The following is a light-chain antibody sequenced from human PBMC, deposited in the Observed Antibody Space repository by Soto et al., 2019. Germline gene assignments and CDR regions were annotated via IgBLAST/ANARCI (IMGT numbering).Light chain of an antibody. Sequence: EVESAQSTRALSLSAGESATLSCRASQSVSSYLAWYQQKPGQAPRLLIYDASNRATGIPARFSGSGSGTDFTLTISSLEPEDFAVYYCQQRSNWPLTFGPGTKVDIK. CDR3: QQRSNWPLT. V-gene: IGKV3-11*01. CDR2: DAS. CDR1: QSVSSY. J-gene: IGKJ3*01.